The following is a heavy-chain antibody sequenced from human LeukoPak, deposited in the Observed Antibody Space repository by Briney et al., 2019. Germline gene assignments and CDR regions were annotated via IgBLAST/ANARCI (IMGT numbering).Heavy chain of an antibody. J-gene: IGHJ5*02. D-gene: IGHD3-3*01. CDR1: GGTFSSYA. Sequence: RASVKVSCKASGGTFSSYAISWVRQAPGQGLEWMGGIIPIFGTANYAQKFQGRVTITTDESTSTAYMELSSLRSEDTAVYYCARGRDFWSGLELAGSFDPWGQGTLVTVSS. CDR3: ARGRDFWSGLELAGSFDP. V-gene: IGHV1-69*05. CDR2: IIPIFGTA.